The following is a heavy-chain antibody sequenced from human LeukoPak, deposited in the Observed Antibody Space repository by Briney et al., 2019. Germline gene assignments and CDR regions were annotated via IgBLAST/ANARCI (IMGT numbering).Heavy chain of an antibody. CDR3: AKGGYDYVEVAYFDY. V-gene: IGHV3-23*01. Sequence: GGSLRLSCAAPGFTFSNYAMNWVRQAPGKGLEWVSTIIGSSGSTFYADSVKGRFTISKDTSKNTLYLHMSSLRADDTAVYYCAKGGYDYVEVAYFDYWGQGTLVTVSS. CDR2: IIGSSGST. CDR1: GFTFSNYA. J-gene: IGHJ4*02. D-gene: IGHD5-12*01.